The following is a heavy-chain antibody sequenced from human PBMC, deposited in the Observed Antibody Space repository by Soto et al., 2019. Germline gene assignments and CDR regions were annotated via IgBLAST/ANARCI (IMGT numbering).Heavy chain of an antibody. CDR3: ARVLRYFDWLTAFDI. CDR2: IKQDGSEK. CDR1: GFTFSSYS. Sequence: GGSLRLSCAASGFTFSSYSMNWVRQAPGKGLEWVANIKQDGSEKYYVDSVKGRFTISRDNAKNSLYLQMNSLRAEDTAVYYCARVLRYFDWLTAFDIWGQGTMVTVSS. D-gene: IGHD3-9*01. V-gene: IGHV3-7*04. J-gene: IGHJ3*02.